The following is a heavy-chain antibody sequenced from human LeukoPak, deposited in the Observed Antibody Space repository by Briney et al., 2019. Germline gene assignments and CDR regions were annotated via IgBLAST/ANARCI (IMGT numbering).Heavy chain of an antibody. CDR3: ARYRSRGSVWGVYYFDY. J-gene: IGHJ4*02. CDR2: IYYSGST. V-gene: IGHV4-59*12. CDR1: GGSISSYY. Sequence: PSETLSLTCTVSGGSISSYYWSWIRQPPGKGLEWIGYIYYSGSTNYNPSLKSRVTISVDTSKNQFSLKLSSVTAADTAVYYCARYRSRGSVWGVYYFDYWGQGTLVTVSS. D-gene: IGHD3-16*01.